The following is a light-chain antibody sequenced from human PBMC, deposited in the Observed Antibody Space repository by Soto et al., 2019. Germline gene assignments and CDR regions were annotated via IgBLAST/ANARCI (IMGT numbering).Light chain of an antibody. CDR2: DAS. CDR3: HQYHAWPPWT. V-gene: IGKV3-15*01. Sequence: ERMMTQSPATLSLSPGEKATLSCRASQTISKDLAWYQQKPGQAPRLLIYDASTRATDIPDRFSGSGSGTEFTLTISSLKSEDFAVYYCHQYHAWPPWTFGQGTKVEIK. J-gene: IGKJ1*01. CDR1: QTISKD.